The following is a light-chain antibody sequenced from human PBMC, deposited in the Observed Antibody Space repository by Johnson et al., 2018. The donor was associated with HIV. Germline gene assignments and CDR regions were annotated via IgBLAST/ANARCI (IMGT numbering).Light chain of an antibody. Sequence: QSVLTQPPSVSAAPGQRVTISCSGSSSNIGNDSVSWYLQLPGTAPELLIYENNKRPSGIPDRFSGSKSGTSATLGITGLQTGDEADYYCETWDSSLSGVFGTGTKVTVL. CDR1: SSNIGNDS. CDR2: ENN. J-gene: IGLJ1*01. V-gene: IGLV1-51*02. CDR3: ETWDSSLSGV.